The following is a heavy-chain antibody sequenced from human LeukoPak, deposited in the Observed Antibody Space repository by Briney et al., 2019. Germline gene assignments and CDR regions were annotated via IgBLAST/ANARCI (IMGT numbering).Heavy chain of an antibody. CDR3: ARDHDFWSGYLNYYYYYYMDV. Sequence: GGSLRLSCAASGLTFSSYWMSWVRQAPGKGLEWVANIKQDGSEKYYVDSVKGRFTISRGNAKNSLSLQMNSLRAEDTAVYYCARDHDFWSGYLNYYYYYYMDVWGKGTTVTVSS. V-gene: IGHV3-7*01. CDR2: IKQDGSEK. CDR1: GLTFSSYW. D-gene: IGHD3-3*01. J-gene: IGHJ6*03.